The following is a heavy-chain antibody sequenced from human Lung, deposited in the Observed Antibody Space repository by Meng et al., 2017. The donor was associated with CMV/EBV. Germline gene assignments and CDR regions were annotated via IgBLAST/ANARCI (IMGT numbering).Heavy chain of an antibody. CDR1: GGSMSSTKW. J-gene: IGHJ4*02. V-gene: IGHV4-4*02. CDR2: IYHSGST. CDR3: ARADKVRFDY. Sequence: QGELQASGPGLVKPSGLLSLSCAVSGGSMSSTKWWSWVRQPPGKGLEWIGEIYHSGSTNYNPSLKSRVSISVDKSKNQFSLKLSSVTAADTAVYYCARADKVRFDYWGQGTLVTVSS.